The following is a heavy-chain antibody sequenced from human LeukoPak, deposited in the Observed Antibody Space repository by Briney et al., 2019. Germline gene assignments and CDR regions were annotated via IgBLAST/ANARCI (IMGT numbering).Heavy chain of an antibody. V-gene: IGHV3-11*01. Sequence: PGGSLRLSCAASGFTFSDYYMSWIRQAPGKGLEWVSYISSSGSTIYYADSVKGRFTISRDNAKNSLYLQMNSLRAEDMALYYCAKDIGGYVDAFDIWGQGTMVTVSS. CDR1: GFTFSDYY. CDR3: AKDIGGYVDAFDI. J-gene: IGHJ3*02. D-gene: IGHD3-16*01. CDR2: ISSSGSTI.